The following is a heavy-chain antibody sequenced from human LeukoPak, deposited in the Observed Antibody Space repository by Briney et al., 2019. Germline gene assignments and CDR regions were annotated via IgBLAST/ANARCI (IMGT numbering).Heavy chain of an antibody. J-gene: IGHJ4*02. CDR2: ISADRNVI. V-gene: IGHV3-48*03. D-gene: IGHD1-14*01. CDR3: AGSRYPEPQDLDY. CDR1: GFTFNIYE. Sequence: GSLRLSCAASGFTFNIYEMNWVRPAPGKGLEWISYISADRNVIYYADSVKGRFIISRANAKNSLYLQMNSLRAEDTAVYYCAGSRYPEPQDLDYWGQGTLVSVSS.